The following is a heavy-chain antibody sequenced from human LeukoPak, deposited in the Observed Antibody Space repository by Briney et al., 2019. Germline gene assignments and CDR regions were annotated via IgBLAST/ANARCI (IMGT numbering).Heavy chain of an antibody. CDR3: ARYLRSLSWYFDL. J-gene: IGHJ2*01. D-gene: IGHD4-17*01. Sequence: ASVKVSCKASGYTFTSYGISWVRQAPGQGLERMGWISAYNGNTNYAQKLQGRVTMTTDTSTSTAYMELRSLRSDDTAVYYCARYLRSLSWYFDLWAVAPWSLSPQ. CDR2: ISAYNGNT. V-gene: IGHV1-18*04. CDR1: GYTFTSYG.